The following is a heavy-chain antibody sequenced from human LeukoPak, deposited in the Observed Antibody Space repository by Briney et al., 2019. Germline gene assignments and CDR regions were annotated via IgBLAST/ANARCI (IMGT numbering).Heavy chain of an antibody. Sequence: GGSLRLSCAASGFTFRTYWMSWVRQAPGRGLEWVANIKQDGGEENYVDSVKGRFTISRDNAKNSLFVQTNSLRAEDTAMYYCGRVNLGEWSLDQWGQGTLVAVSS. J-gene: IGHJ4*02. V-gene: IGHV3-7*01. CDR2: IKQDGGEE. CDR1: GFTFRTYW. D-gene: IGHD3-16*01. CDR3: GRVNLGEWSLDQ.